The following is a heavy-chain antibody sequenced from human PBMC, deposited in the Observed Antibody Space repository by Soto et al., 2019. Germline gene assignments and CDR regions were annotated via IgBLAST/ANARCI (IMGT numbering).Heavy chain of an antibody. Sequence: PSETLSLTCTVSGGSISSSSYYWGWIRQPPGKGLEWIGSIYYSGSTYYNPSLKSRVTISVDTSKNQFSLKLSSVTAADTAVYYCARPVGPYYYGSRGPYGMDVWGQGTTVPSP. CDR1: GGSISSSSYY. CDR3: ARPVGPYYYGSRGPYGMDV. J-gene: IGHJ6*02. D-gene: IGHD3-10*01. V-gene: IGHV4-39*01. CDR2: IYYSGST.